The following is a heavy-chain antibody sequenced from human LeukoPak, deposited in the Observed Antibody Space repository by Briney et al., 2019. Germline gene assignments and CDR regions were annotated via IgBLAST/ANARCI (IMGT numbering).Heavy chain of an antibody. CDR1: GYTFSSYG. CDR3: ARDLGGTAAAGDYGMDV. CDR2: ISAYNGNT. Sequence: ASVKVSCKASGYTFSSYGISWVRQAPGQGLEWMGWISAYNGNTNYAQKLQGRATMTTDTSTSTAYMELRSLRSDDTAVYYCARDLGGTAAAGDYGMDVWGQGTTVTVSS. V-gene: IGHV1-18*01. D-gene: IGHD6-13*01. J-gene: IGHJ6*02.